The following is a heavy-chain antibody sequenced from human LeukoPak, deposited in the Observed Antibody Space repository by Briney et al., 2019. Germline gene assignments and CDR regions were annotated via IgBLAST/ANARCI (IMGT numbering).Heavy chain of an antibody. CDR3: ARDRAANQDWVEFDP. CDR2: IRDSGEA. V-gene: IGHV3-66*03. Sequence: QPGGSLRLSCAVSGFRLSDYYMSWVRQAPGKGREWVGLIRDSGEAFYADFARGRFAISGDESENTLYLQMNSLRVEDTAVYFCARDRAANQDWVEFDPWGQGTPVIVSS. J-gene: IGHJ5*02. D-gene: IGHD3/OR15-3a*01. CDR1: GFRLSDYY.